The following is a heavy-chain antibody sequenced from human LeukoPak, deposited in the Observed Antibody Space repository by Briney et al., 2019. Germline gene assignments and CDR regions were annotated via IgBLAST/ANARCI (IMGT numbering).Heavy chain of an antibody. D-gene: IGHD4/OR15-4a*01. CDR3: ASLYGGPPGFYYYYMDV. J-gene: IGHJ6*03. CDR1: GGSISSSSYY. V-gene: IGHV4-39*01. Sequence: SETLSLTCTVSGGSISSSSYYWGWIRQPPGKGLEWIGSIYYSGSTYYNPSLKSRVTTSVDTSKNQFSLKLSSVTAADTAVYYCASLYGGPPGFYYYYMDVWGKGTTVTVSS. CDR2: IYYSGST.